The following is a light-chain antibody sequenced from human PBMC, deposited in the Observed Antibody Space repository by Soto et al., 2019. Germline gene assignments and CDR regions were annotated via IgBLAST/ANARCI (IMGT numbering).Light chain of an antibody. J-gene: IGKJ4*01. Sequence: EIVMTQSPATLSVSPGERATLSCRASQSVSSNLAWYQQKPGQTPKLLIYVASTRATGIPARFSGSGSGTEFTLTLSSLQSEDFAVYYCQQDNVWPLTFGGGTKVEFK. CDR2: VAS. CDR3: QQDNVWPLT. V-gene: IGKV3-15*01. CDR1: QSVSSN.